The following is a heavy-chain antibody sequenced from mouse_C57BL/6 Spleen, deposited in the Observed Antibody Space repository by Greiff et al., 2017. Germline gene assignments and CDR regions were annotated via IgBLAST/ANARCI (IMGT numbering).Heavy chain of an antibody. D-gene: IGHD4-1*01. CDR1: GYTFTSYW. J-gene: IGHJ1*03. Sequence: QVQLKQPGAELVRPGSSVKLSCKASGYTFTSYWMDWVKQRPGQGLEWIGNIYPSDSETHYNQKFKDKATLTVDKSSSTAYMQLSSLTSEDSAVYYCARRTGDWYFDVWGTGTTVTVSS. CDR2: IYPSDSET. V-gene: IGHV1-61*01. CDR3: ARRTGDWYFDV.